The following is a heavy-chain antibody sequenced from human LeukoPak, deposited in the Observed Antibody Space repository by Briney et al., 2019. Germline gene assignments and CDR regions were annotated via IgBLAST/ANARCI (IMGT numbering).Heavy chain of an antibody. D-gene: IGHD5-18*01. CDR1: GGSISSSSYY. Sequence: PSETLSLTCTVSGGSISSSSYYWGWIRQPPGKGLEWIGSIYYSGSTYYNPSLKSRVTISVDTSKNQFSLKLSSVTAADTAVYYCASLPYTDYYYYYYMDVWGKGTTVTISS. CDR3: ASLPYTDYYYYYYMDV. J-gene: IGHJ6*03. V-gene: IGHV4-39*01. CDR2: IYYSGST.